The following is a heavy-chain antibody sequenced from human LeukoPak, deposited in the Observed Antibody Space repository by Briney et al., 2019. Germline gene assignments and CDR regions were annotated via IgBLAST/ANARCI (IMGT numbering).Heavy chain of an antibody. J-gene: IGHJ4*02. CDR1: GFTFSTYV. Sequence: GGSLRLSCAASGFTFSTYVMSWVRQAPGKGLEWVSAISGSGGTTYYADSVRGRFTISRDNSKNTLYLQLNSLRAEDTAVYYCAKGTMEGGANQFDYWGQGTLVTVSS. D-gene: IGHD1-26*01. CDR3: AKGTMEGGANQFDY. V-gene: IGHV3-23*01. CDR2: ISGSGGTT.